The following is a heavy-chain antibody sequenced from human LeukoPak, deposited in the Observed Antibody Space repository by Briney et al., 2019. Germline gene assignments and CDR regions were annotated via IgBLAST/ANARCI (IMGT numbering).Heavy chain of an antibody. Sequence: PGGSLRLSCAASGFTFSSYAMSWVRQAPGKGLEWVSGISGSGGSTYYADSVKGRFTISRDNSKNTLYPQMNSLRAEDTAVYYCAKGNYDFWSGSDVWGQGTTVTVSS. D-gene: IGHD3-3*01. V-gene: IGHV3-23*01. CDR2: ISGSGGST. CDR3: AKGNYDFWSGSDV. J-gene: IGHJ6*02. CDR1: GFTFSSYA.